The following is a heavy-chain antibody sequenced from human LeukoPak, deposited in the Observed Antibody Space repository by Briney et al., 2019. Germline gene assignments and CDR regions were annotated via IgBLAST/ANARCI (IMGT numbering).Heavy chain of an antibody. J-gene: IGHJ6*03. CDR3: ARAIQLWPPDYYYYYMDV. D-gene: IGHD5-18*01. CDR1: GYTFSSYY. CDR2: INPNSGGT. Sequence: GASVTVSCTASGYTFSSYYMHWVRQAPGQGLEWMGWINPNSGGTNYAQTFKGRVTMTRDTSISTAYMELSRLRSDDTAVYYCARAIQLWPPDYYYYYMDVWGKGTTVTVSS. V-gene: IGHV1-2*02.